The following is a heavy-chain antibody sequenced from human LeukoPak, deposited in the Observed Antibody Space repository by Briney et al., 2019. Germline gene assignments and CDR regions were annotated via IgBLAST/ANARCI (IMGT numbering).Heavy chain of an antibody. CDR1: GYTFTSYD. J-gene: IGHJ4*02. V-gene: IGHV1-8*01. D-gene: IGHD3-3*01. Sequence: ASVKVSCKASGYTFTSYDINWVRQATGQGLEWMGWMNPNSGNTGYAQKFQDRDTMTRNTSISTAYMELSSLRSEDTAVYYCARGGSPIFGVVTYDYWGQGTLVTVSS. CDR2: MNPNSGNT. CDR3: ARGGSPIFGVVTYDY.